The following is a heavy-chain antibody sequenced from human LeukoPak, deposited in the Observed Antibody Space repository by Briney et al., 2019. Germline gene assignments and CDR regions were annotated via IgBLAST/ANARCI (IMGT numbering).Heavy chain of an antibody. CDR3: ARGSGNSIGYYFYYMDV. D-gene: IGHD4-23*01. CDR2: IYHSGST. J-gene: IGHJ6*03. CDR1: GGSISSSSYY. V-gene: IGHV4-39*07. Sequence: SETLSLTCTVSGGSISSSSYYWGWIRQPPGKGLEWIGEIYHSGSTNYNPSLKSRVTFSLDKSKNQFYMSLSSVTAADTAVYFCARGSGNSIGYYFYYMDVWGKGTTLTVSS.